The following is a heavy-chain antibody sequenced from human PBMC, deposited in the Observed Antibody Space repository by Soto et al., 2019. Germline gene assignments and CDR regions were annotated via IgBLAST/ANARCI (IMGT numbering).Heavy chain of an antibody. Sequence: ASVKVSCKASGYTFTSYAMHWVRQAPGQRLEWMGWINAGNGNTKYSQKFQGRVTITRDTSASTAYMELSSLRSEDTAVYYCARETLGYCSSTSCRRWFDPWGQGTLVTVS. CDR3: ARETLGYCSSTSCRRWFDP. CDR1: GYTFTSYA. J-gene: IGHJ5*02. CDR2: INAGNGNT. D-gene: IGHD2-2*01. V-gene: IGHV1-3*01.